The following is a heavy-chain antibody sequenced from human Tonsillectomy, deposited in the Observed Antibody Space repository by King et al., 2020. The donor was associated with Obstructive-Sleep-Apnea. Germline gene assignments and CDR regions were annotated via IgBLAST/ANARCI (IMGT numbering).Heavy chain of an antibody. J-gene: IGHJ4*02. CDR3: ARGMATVSPWSLPYYFDY. D-gene: IGHD5-24*01. CDR1: GFTFSSYV. Sequence: VQLVESGGGLVKPGGSLRLSCAASGFTFSSYVMNWVRQAPGKGLEWVSSISSSGSSIYYADSVKGRFTISRDNAKNSLYLQMNSLRAEDTAVYYCARGMATVSPWSLPYYFDYWGQGTLVTVSS. V-gene: IGHV3-21*01. CDR2: ISSSGSSI.